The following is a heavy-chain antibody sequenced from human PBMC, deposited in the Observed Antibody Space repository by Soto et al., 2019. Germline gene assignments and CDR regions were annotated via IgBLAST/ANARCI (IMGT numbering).Heavy chain of an antibody. J-gene: IGHJ4*02. Sequence: PGGSLRLSCAASGFTFSSYGMHWVRQAPGKGLEWVAVISYDGSNKYYADSVKGRFTISRDNSKNTLYLQMNSLRAEDTAVYYCAKDTVTTFLGYYFDYWGQGTLVTVSS. CDR2: ISYDGSNK. CDR3: AKDTVTTFLGYYFDY. V-gene: IGHV3-30*18. D-gene: IGHD4-17*01. CDR1: GFTFSSYG.